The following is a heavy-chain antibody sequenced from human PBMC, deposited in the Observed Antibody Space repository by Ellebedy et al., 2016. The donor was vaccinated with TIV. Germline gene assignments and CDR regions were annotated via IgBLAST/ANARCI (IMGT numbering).Heavy chain of an antibody. CDR3: TRDMVQGMVAKYLWFDY. D-gene: IGHD5-12*01. J-gene: IGHJ4*02. V-gene: IGHV1-46*01. Sequence: ASVKVSCKASGYTLTDDYIHWVRQAPGQGLEWMGVINPIGGSTTYAQNFQGRVTMTTDTSTTTVYMELRSLRSDDTAVYYCTRDMVQGMVAKYLWFDYWGQGTPVTVSS. CDR2: INPIGGST. CDR1: GYTLTDDY.